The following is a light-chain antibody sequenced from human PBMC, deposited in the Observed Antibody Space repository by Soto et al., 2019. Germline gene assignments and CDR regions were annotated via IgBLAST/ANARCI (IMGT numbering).Light chain of an antibody. J-gene: IGLJ1*01. CDR3: SSYTSSSTLVV. Sequence: ALTQPASVSGSPGQSITISCTGTSSDVGGYNYVSWYQQHPGKAPKLMISEVSNRPSGVSNRFSGSKSGNTASLTISGLQAEDEADYYCSSYTSSSTLVVFGTGTKVTVL. CDR1: SSDVGGYNY. V-gene: IGLV2-14*01. CDR2: EVS.